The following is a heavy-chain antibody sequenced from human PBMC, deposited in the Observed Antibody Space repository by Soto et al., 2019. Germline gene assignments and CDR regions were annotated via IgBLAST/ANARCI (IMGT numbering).Heavy chain of an antibody. Sequence: DVQLVESGGVVVQPGGSLRLSCAASGFTFDDYTMHWVRQAPGKGLEWLSLISWDGDSTFYAASLKGRFTISRDNSKNSLYLQMNNLGTEDTAFYYCAKGGYCSGSICYSFYFEDWGQGTLVTVSS. CDR2: ISWDGDST. CDR3: AKGGYCSGSICYSFYFED. V-gene: IGHV3-43*01. D-gene: IGHD2-15*01. CDR1: GFTFDDYT. J-gene: IGHJ4*02.